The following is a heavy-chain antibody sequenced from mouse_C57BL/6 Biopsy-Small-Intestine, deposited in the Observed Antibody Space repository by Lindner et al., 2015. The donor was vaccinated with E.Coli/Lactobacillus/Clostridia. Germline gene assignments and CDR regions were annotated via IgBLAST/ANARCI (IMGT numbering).Heavy chain of an antibody. CDR3: ARTLSVRGIIMRTFDY. D-gene: IGHD1-1*01. Sequence: KVSCKASGYSLNSYGISWVRQAPGQGLKWMGWINAYSNTNYAQKFQGRVTMTTDTSTSTAYMELSSLKSDDTAVYFCARTLSVRGIIMRTFDYWGQGTLVTVSS. J-gene: IGHJ4*01. CDR1: GYSLNSYG. CDR2: INAYSNT. V-gene: IGHV1-81*01.